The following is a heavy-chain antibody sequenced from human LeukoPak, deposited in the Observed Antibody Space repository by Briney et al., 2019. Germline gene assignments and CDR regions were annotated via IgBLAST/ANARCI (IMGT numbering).Heavy chain of an antibody. CDR2: IYHSGST. D-gene: IGHD3-3*01. CDR1: GGSISSTNW. V-gene: IGHV4-4*02. J-gene: IGHJ4*02. Sequence: SETLSLTCAVSGGSISSTNWWTWVRQPPGKGLEWIGEIYHSGSTNYNPSLKSRVTISVDKSKNQFSLKLSSATAADTAVYYCAGRTSGFASDYWGQGTLVTVSS. CDR3: AGRTSGFASDY.